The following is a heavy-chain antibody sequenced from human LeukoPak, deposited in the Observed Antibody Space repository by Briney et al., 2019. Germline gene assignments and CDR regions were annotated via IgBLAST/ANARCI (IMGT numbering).Heavy chain of an antibody. CDR1: GYTFTTYG. CDR3: ASVKARSGSYSLDY. Sequence: ASVKVSCKASGYTFTTYGISWVRQAPGQGLEWMGWISAHNGDTNYAQKLQGRVTMTTDTSTSTAYMELRSLRSDDTAVYYCASVKARSGSYSLDYWGQGTLVTVSS. V-gene: IGHV1-18*01. D-gene: IGHD1-26*01. CDR2: ISAHNGDT. J-gene: IGHJ4*02.